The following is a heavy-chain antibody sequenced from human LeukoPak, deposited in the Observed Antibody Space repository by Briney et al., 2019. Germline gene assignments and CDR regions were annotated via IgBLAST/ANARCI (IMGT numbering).Heavy chain of an antibody. CDR2: IYSGGST. Sequence: PGGSLRLSCAASEFSVGSNYMTWVRQAPGKGLEWVSLIYSGGSTYYADSVKGRFTISRDNSKNTLYLQMNSLKTEDTAVYYCTTEPRTTVTPVGFDPWGQGTLVTVSS. CDR3: TTEPRTTVTPVGFDP. D-gene: IGHD4-17*01. CDR1: EFSVGSNY. V-gene: IGHV3-66*01. J-gene: IGHJ5*02.